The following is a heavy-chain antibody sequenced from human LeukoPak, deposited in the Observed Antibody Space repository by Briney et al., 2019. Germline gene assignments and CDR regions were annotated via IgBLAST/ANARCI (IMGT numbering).Heavy chain of an antibody. D-gene: IGHD3-10*01. J-gene: IGHJ4*02. Sequence: PSETLSLACTVSGYSISSGYHWGWIRQPPGKGLEWIGSIYHSGSTYYNPSLKSRVTMSVDTSKNQFSLKLSSVTAADTAVYYCAGGAYYYGSGSYLGFDYWGQGTLVTVSS. V-gene: IGHV4-38-2*02. CDR2: IYHSGST. CDR1: GYSISSGYH. CDR3: AGGAYYYGSGSYLGFDY.